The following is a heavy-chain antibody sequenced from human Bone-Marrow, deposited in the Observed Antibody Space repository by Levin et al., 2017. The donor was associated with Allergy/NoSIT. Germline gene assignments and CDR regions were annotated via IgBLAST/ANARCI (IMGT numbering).Heavy chain of an antibody. CDR1: GFRFSSYY. CDR2: LTSGGST. D-gene: IGHD2-2*01. J-gene: IGHJ4*02. CDR3: AKEGCSSTSCSFFDD. Sequence: GGSLRLSCAASGFRFSSYYMGWVRQVPGKGLEWVASLTSGGSTFYPDSMKGRFTISRDNSVNTVYLQMESLRPEDTAVYYCAKEGCSSTSCSFFDDWGQGTLVTVSS. V-gene: IGHV3-23*01.